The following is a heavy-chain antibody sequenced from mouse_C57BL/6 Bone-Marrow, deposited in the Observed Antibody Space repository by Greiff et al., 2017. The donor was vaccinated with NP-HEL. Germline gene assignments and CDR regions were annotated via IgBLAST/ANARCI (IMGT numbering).Heavy chain of an antibody. D-gene: IGHD2-4*01. CDR2: LDPSDSYT. CDR1: GYTFTSYW. Sequence: VQLQQPGAELVMPGASVKLSCKASGYTFTSYWMHWVKQRPGQGLEWIGELDPSDSYTNYNQKFKGKSTLTVDKSSSTAYMHLSSLTSEDEAVYYCERRDDYDPYGGWGKGTTLTVSS. V-gene: IGHV1-69*01. CDR3: ERRDDYDPYGG. J-gene: IGHJ2*01.